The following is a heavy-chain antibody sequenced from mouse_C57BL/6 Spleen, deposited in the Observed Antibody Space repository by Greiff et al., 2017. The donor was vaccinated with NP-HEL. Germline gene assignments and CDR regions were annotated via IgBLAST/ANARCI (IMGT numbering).Heavy chain of an antibody. Sequence: VQLQQSGPELVKPGASVKISCKASGYTFTDYYINWVKQRPGQGLEWIGWIFPGSGSTYYNEKFKGKATLTVDKSSSTAYMLLSSLTSEDSAVYFWAIYYGSSQPLDAMDYWGQGTSVTVSS. J-gene: IGHJ4*01. CDR1: GYTFTDYY. D-gene: IGHD1-1*01. CDR2: IFPGSGST. CDR3: AIYYGSSQPLDAMDY. V-gene: IGHV1-75*01.